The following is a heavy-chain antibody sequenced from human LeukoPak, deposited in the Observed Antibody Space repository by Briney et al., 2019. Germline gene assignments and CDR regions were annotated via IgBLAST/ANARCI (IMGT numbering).Heavy chain of an antibody. V-gene: IGHV4-34*01. J-gene: IGHJ4*02. CDR3: ARAPGSGSYYNEDY. D-gene: IGHD3-10*01. CDR1: GGSFSGYY. Sequence: PSETLSLTCAVYGGSFSGYYWSWIRQPPGKGLEWIGEINHSGSTNYNPSLKSRVTISVDTSKNQFSLKLSSVTAADTAVYYCARAPGSGSYYNEDYWGQGTLVTVSS. CDR2: INHSGST.